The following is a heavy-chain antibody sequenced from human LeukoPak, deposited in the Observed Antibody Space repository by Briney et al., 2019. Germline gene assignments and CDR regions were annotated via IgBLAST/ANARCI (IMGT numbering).Heavy chain of an antibody. D-gene: IGHD3-22*01. V-gene: IGHV1-69*13. CDR1: GYTFTSYG. CDR3: ARDRRFGSSGYIYMDV. CDR2: IIPIFGTA. J-gene: IGHJ6*03. Sequence: EASVKVSCKASGYTFTSYGISWVRQAPGQGLEWMGGIIPIFGTANYAQKFQGRVTITADESTSTAYMELSSLRSEDTAVYYCARDRRFGSSGYIYMDVWGKGTTVTISS.